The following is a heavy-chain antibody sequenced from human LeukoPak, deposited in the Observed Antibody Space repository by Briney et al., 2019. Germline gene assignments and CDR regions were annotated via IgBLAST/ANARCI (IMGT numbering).Heavy chain of an antibody. J-gene: IGHJ6*02. CDR1: GGSFSGYY. V-gene: IGHV4-34*01. CDR2: INHSGST. Sequence: SETLSLTCAVYGGSFSGYYWSWIRQPPGKGLGWIGEINHSGSTNYNPSLKSRVTISVDTSKNQFSLKLSSVTAADTAVYYCANFGPITMVRGVTDRQYYYYYGMDVWGQGTTVTVSS. D-gene: IGHD3-10*01. CDR3: ANFGPITMVRGVTDRQYYYYYGMDV.